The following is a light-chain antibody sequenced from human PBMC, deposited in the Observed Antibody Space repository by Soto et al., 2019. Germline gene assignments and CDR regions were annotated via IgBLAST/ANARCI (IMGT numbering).Light chain of an antibody. J-gene: IGKJ1*01. CDR2: GAS. V-gene: IGKV3-15*01. CDR1: QSVGNI. Sequence: EVVMTQSPATLSVSPGERATLSCRASQSVGNILAWYQQKPGQAPRLLIYGASTRATGIPARFSGSGSGTEFTLTISSLQSEDSALYYCQQYTNWPRTFGQGTKVEIK. CDR3: QQYTNWPRT.